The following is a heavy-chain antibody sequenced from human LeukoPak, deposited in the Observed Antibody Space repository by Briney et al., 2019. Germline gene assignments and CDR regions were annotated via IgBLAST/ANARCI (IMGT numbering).Heavy chain of an antibody. J-gene: IGHJ4*02. CDR3: ARGTVTAPDY. V-gene: IGHV3-53*01. CDR1: GFSVSNTY. D-gene: IGHD2-21*02. Sequence: GESLKISCAASGFSVSNTYMSWVRQAPGKGLEWVSIIYSGGNTYYADSVKGRFTISRDNSKNTLYLQMNRLRPEDTAVYYCARGTVTAPDYWGQGTLVTVSS. CDR2: IYSGGNT.